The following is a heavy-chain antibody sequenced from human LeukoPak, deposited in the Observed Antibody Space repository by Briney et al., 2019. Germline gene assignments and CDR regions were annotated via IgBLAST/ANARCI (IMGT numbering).Heavy chain of an antibody. J-gene: IGHJ4*02. CDR3: VTYYYGSSAPKRNY. V-gene: IGHV4-34*01. CDR2: INHSGST. Sequence: SETLSLTCAVYGGSFSGYYWSWIRQPPGKGLEWIGEINHSGSTNYNPSLRSRVTISGDTSKKQSSLKLSSVTAADTAVYYCVTYYYGSSAPKRNYWGQGILVTVSS. D-gene: IGHD3-22*01. CDR1: GGSFSGYY.